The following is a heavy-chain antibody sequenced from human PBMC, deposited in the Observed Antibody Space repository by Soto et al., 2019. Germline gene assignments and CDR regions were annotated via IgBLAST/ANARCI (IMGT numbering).Heavy chain of an antibody. D-gene: IGHD1-1*01. CDR2: IYYSGST. CDR3: ARRYGYSFDY. V-gene: IGHV4-59*08. J-gene: IGHJ4*02. Sequence: SETLSLTCTVSGVSISSYYCSWIRQPPGKRLEWIGYIYYSGSTNYNPSLKSRVTISVDTSKNQFSLKLSSVTAADTAVYYCARRYGYSFDYWGQGTLVTVSS. CDR1: GVSISSYY.